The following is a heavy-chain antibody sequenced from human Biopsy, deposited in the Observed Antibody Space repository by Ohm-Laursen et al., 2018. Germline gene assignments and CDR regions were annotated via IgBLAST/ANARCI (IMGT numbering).Heavy chain of an antibody. CDR1: GESFNGYY. CDR2: INHNGRT. D-gene: IGHD3-22*01. V-gene: IGHV4-34*01. Sequence: GTLSLTCDVYGESFNGYYLSWIRQTPGKGLEWIGGINHNGRTNYNPSLKRRVTISVNTSKNQFSLKVRSVTAADTAVYYCVRGVDYYDPYHYYALDVWGQGTTVTVSS. J-gene: IGHJ6*02. CDR3: VRGVDYYDPYHYYALDV.